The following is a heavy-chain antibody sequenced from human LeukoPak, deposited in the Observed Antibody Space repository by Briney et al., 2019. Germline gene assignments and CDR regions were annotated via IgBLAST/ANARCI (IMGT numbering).Heavy chain of an antibody. CDR3: AKGASGSYHTPYDH. J-gene: IGHJ4*02. Sequence: GGSLRLSCAASGFTFSSYAMTWVRQAPGKGLEWVSDISVSGGNTYYADSVQGRFIISRDNSKNTLNLQMNSLRVEDTAVYYCAKGASGSYHTPYDHWGQGSLVTVSS. CDR1: GFTFSSYA. D-gene: IGHD1-26*01. V-gene: IGHV3-23*01. CDR2: ISVSGGNT.